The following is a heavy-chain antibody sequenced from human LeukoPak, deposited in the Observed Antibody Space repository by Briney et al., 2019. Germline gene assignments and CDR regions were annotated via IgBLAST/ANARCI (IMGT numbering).Heavy chain of an antibody. CDR3: ARSTYSSSQWDY. V-gene: IGHV4-59*01. Sequence: SETLSLTCTVSGGSIGSYYWHWIPQPPGKGLEWIGYIYFTGSTNYNPSLKSRVTISVDTSKNQFSLNLDSVTAADTAIYYCARSTYSSSQWDYWGQGTLVTVFS. CDR1: GGSIGSYY. CDR2: IYFTGST. J-gene: IGHJ4*02. D-gene: IGHD6-13*01.